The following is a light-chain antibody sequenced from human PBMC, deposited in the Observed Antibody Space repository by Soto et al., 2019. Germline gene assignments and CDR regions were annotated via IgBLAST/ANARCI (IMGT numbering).Light chain of an antibody. CDR1: QGIRNF. Sequence: DIQMTQSPTSLSASVGDRVTITCRASQGIRNFVAWYQQKPGKAPKLLIYAASNLQSGVPSRFSGSGSGTDFTITVTSLEPGHVATYSCPKYSSVPVFGPGTKVEIK. V-gene: IGKV1-27*01. CDR2: AAS. J-gene: IGKJ3*01. CDR3: PKYSSVPV.